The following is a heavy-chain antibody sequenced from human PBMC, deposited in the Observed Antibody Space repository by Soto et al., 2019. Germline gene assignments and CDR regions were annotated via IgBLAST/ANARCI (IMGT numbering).Heavy chain of an antibody. Sequence: PSETLSLTCAVSGDSISSPNWWSWVRPPPGKGLEWIGEIYHSGSTNYNPSLMSRVSMSVDKSKNQFSLRLNSVTAADTAVYYCARDPGSSWRNNWFDPWGLGTLVTVSS. V-gene: IGHV4-4*02. CDR2: IYHSGST. J-gene: IGHJ5*02. D-gene: IGHD6-13*01. CDR3: ARDPGSSWRNNWFDP. CDR1: GDSISSPNW.